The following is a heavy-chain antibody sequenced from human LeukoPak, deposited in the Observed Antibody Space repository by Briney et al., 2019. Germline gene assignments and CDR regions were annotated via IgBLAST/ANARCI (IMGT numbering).Heavy chain of an antibody. J-gene: IGHJ3*02. V-gene: IGHV4-59*01. CDR2: IYYSGST. Sequence: SETLSLTCTVSGGSISSYYWSWIRQPPGKGLEWIGYIYYSGSTNYNPSLQSRVTISVDTSKNQFSLTLSSVTAADTAVYYCASVGDYGGNGDAFDIWGQGTMVTVSS. CDR1: GGSISSYY. CDR3: ASVGDYGGNGDAFDI. D-gene: IGHD4-23*01.